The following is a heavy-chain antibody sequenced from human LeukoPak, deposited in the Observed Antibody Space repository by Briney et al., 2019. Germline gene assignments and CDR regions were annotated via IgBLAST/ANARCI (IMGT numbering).Heavy chain of an antibody. J-gene: IGHJ4*02. CDR1: RFTFSDYY. CDR2: ISSSGNTI. D-gene: IGHD3-10*01. CDR3: SFSMVRGVVGAYYFDF. V-gene: IGHV3-11*01. Sequence: GGSLRLSCAASRFTFSDYYMSWIRQAPGKGLEWLSYISSSGNTIYYADSVKGRFTISRDNAKNSLYLQMNSLRAEDTAVYYCSFSMVRGVVGAYYFDFWGQGTLVTVSS.